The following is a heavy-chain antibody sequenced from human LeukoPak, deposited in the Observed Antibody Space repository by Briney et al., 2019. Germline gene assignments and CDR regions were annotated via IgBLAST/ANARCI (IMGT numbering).Heavy chain of an antibody. J-gene: IGHJ6*02. CDR1: GFTFTTYW. V-gene: IGHV3-7*01. CDR3: ARYCGGDCYGMDV. CDR2: IKQDGSEK. D-gene: IGHD2-21*01. Sequence: GGSLRLSCAASGFTFTTYWMHWVRQAPGKGLEWVANIKQDGSEKDYVDPVKGRFTISRDNAKNSLYLQMNNLRAEDTAVYYCARYCGGDCYGMDVWGQGTTVTVSS.